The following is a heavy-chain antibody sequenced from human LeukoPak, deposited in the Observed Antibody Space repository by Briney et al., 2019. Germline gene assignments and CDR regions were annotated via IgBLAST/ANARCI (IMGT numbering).Heavy chain of an antibody. CDR2: IRSSGYTN. D-gene: IGHD2-15*01. V-gene: IGHV3-11*01. CDR1: GFTLSDYH. J-gene: IGHJ4*01. CDR3: ARLNGHYSRGVDY. Sequence: PGGSLRLSCAASGFTLSDYHMSWIRQAPGKGLEWVAQIRSSGYTNHNANPEKGGITISRENEKNFLSLQMNSLRADDTAVYYCARLNGHYSRGVDYWGQGTLVTVSS.